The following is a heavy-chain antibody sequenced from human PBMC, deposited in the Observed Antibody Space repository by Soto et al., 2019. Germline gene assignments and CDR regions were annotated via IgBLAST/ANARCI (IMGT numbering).Heavy chain of an antibody. Sequence: QLQLQESGPGLVRPSETLSLTCTVSGGSIGSNNYYWAWMRQPPGKGLEWIGSIYYTGSTYYNPSLRSRVSMSVDTSKNQFSLNLNSVTAADTAQYYCGRKTPVAGTEWGQGTLVTVSA. CDR3: GRKTPVAGTE. V-gene: IGHV4-39*01. J-gene: IGHJ4*02. CDR2: IYYTGST. D-gene: IGHD6-19*01. CDR1: GGSIGSNNYY.